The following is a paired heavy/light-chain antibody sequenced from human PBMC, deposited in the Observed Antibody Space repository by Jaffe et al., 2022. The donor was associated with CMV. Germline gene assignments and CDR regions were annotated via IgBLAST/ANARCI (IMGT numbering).Light chain of an antibody. CDR3: QQYGSSPTWT. V-gene: IGKV3-20*01. Sequence: EIVLTQSPGTLSLSPGERATLSCRASQSVSSSDLAWFQQKPGQAPRLLIYGTSSRATGIPDRFGGSGSGTDFTLTISRLEPEDFAVYYCQQYGSSPTWTFGQGTKVEIK. J-gene: IGKJ1*01. CDR2: GTS. CDR1: QSVSSSD.
Heavy chain of an antibody. D-gene: IGHD3-16*01. J-gene: IGHJ3*02. V-gene: IGHV4-59*08. CDR3: ARHFVRRSVWSWGEPGGRRKPDAADI. CDR2: ISYSGST. Sequence: QVQLQESGPGLVKASETLSLTCIVSGASINNYWWSWIRQPPGKGLEWIGYISYSGSTNYNPSLESRVTIFPDTSRNEFSLRLSSVTAADTAVYFCARHFVRRSVWSWGEPGGRRKPDAADIWGQGTMVIVSS. CDR1: GASINNYW.